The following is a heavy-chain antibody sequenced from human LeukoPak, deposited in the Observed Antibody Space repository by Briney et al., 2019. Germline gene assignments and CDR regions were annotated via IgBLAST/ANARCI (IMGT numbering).Heavy chain of an antibody. V-gene: IGHV4-34*01. Sequence: SGTLSLTCAVYGGSFNTFYWSWIRQPPGKGLEWIGQINRYGSANYNPSLKSRVAISLDTSKNQFSLKVTSVTAADTAVYYCARDSPYSPHDSWGQGTLVTVSS. CDR3: ARDSPYSPHDS. CDR1: GGSFNTFY. D-gene: IGHD4-11*01. J-gene: IGHJ4*02. CDR2: INRYGSA.